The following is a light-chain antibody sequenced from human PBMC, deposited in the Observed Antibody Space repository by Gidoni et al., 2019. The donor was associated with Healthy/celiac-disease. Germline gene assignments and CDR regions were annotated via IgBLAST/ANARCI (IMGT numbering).Light chain of an antibody. CDR3: QSADSSGTYNWL. CDR1: ALPKQY. Sequence: SYELPQPPSVSVSPGQTARITCSGDALPKQYAYWYQQKPGQAPVLVIYKDSERPSGIPERFSGSSSGTTVTLTISGVQAEDEADYYCQSADSSGTYNWLFGGGTKLTVL. CDR2: KDS. V-gene: IGLV3-25*03. J-gene: IGLJ3*02.